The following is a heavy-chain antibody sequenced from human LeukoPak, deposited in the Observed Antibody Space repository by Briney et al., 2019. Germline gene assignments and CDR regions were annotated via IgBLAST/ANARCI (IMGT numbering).Heavy chain of an antibody. CDR3: ARGRVWGSYRQNFDY. CDR1: GVSFSGYY. V-gene: IGHV4-34*01. D-gene: IGHD3-16*02. J-gene: IGHJ4*02. CDR2: INHSGST. Sequence: SETLSLTCAVYGVSFSGYYWSWIRQPPGKGLEWIGEINHSGSTNYNPSLKSRVTISVDTSKNQFSLKLSSVTAADTAVYYCARGRVWGSYRQNFDYWGQGTLVTVSS.